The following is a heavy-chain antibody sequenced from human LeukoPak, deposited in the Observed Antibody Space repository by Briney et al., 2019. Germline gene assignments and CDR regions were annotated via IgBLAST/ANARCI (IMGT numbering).Heavy chain of an antibody. J-gene: IGHJ4*01. Sequence: GRSLTLSCTASGFNFGDYNMNWVRQAPGKGLERVGYIRSKIHDGTTGYAASVKGRFTISRDDSENIAYLQMTSLKTEDTAVYYCSRGQLYPYGPXXXYWGXGXXXT. CDR1: GFNFGDYN. D-gene: IGHD2-2*02. CDR2: IRSKIHDGTT. CDR3: SRGQLYPYGPXXXY. V-gene: IGHV3-49*04.